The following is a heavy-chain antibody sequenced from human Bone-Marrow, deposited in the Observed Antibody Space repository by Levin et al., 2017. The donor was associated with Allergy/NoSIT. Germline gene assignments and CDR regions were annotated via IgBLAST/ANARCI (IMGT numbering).Heavy chain of an antibody. Sequence: SCAASGFTFSDYYMSWIRQAPGKGLEWVSYINSVGTTIYYADSVKGRFTISRDNAKNSLYLQMNSLRAEDTAVYHCARGRTGRSYDFWGQGSLVTVSS. CDR3: ARGRTGRSYDF. V-gene: IGHV3-11*01. D-gene: IGHD7-27*01. J-gene: IGHJ4*02. CDR1: GFTFSDYY. CDR2: INSVGTTI.